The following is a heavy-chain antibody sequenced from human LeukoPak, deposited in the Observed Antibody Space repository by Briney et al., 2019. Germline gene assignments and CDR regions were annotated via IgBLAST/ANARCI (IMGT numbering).Heavy chain of an antibody. CDR1: GYSFTSYW. D-gene: IGHD3-22*01. CDR2: IYPGDSDT. Sequence: GESLKISCKGSGYSFTSYWIGWVRQMPGKGLEWMGIIYPGDSDTRYSPSFQGQVTISADKSISTAYLQWSSLRASDTAMYYCARAYMYYYDSSGYYVEPPYNWFDPWGQGTLVTVSS. V-gene: IGHV5-51*01. J-gene: IGHJ5*02. CDR3: ARAYMYYYDSSGYYVEPPYNWFDP.